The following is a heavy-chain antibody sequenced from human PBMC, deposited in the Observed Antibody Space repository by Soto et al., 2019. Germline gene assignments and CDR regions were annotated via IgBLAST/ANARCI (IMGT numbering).Heavy chain of an antibody. V-gene: IGHV3-33*01. CDR2: IWYDGSNK. D-gene: IGHD6-19*01. Sequence: QVQLVESGGGVVQPGRSLRLSCAASGFTFSSYGMHWVRQAPGKGLEWVAVIWYDGSNKYYADSVKGRFTISRDNSKNMLYLQMNSLRAEDTAVYYCARDNQYSSGWYYFDYWGQGTLVTVSS. CDR1: GFTFSSYG. CDR3: ARDNQYSSGWYYFDY. J-gene: IGHJ4*02.